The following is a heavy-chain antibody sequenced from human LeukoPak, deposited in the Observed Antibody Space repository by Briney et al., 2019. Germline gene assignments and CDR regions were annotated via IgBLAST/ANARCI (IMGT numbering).Heavy chain of an antibody. D-gene: IGHD2-21*02. CDR1: GGSISSGGYY. CDR3: ARGLLFSWFDP. J-gene: IGHJ5*02. Sequence: SETLSLTCTVSGGSISSGGYYWSWIRQHPGKGLEWIGYIYYSGSTYYNPSLRSRVTISVDTSKNQFSLKLSSVTAADTAVYYCARGLLFSWFDPWGQGTLVTVSS. CDR2: IYYSGST. V-gene: IGHV4-31*03.